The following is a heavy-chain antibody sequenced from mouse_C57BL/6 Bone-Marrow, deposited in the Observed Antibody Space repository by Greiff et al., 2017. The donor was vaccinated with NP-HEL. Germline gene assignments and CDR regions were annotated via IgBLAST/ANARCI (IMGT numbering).Heavy chain of an antibody. D-gene: IGHD1-1*01. CDR1: GISITTGNYR. V-gene: IGHV3-5*01. CDR3: ARERRYGSSYDYAMDY. J-gene: IGHJ4*01. Sequence: EVQLQESGPGLVKPSQTVFLTCTVTGISITTGNYRWSWIRQFPGNKLEWIGYIYYSGTITYNPSLTSRTTITRDTPKNQFFLEMNSLTAEDTATYYCARERRYGSSYDYAMDYWGQGTSVTVSS. CDR2: IYYSGTI.